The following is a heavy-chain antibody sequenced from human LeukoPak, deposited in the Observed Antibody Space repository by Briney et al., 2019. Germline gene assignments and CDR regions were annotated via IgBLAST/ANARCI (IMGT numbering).Heavy chain of an antibody. Sequence: GGSLRLSCAASGFTFSDYYMSWIRQAPGKGLEWVSYISSSGSTIYYADSVKGRFSISRDNSKNTLYLQMNSLRAEDTALYYCAKDQNAYNYVFDYWGQGTLVAVSS. V-gene: IGHV3-11*01. D-gene: IGHD5-24*01. J-gene: IGHJ4*02. CDR2: ISSSGSTI. CDR1: GFTFSDYY. CDR3: AKDQNAYNYVFDY.